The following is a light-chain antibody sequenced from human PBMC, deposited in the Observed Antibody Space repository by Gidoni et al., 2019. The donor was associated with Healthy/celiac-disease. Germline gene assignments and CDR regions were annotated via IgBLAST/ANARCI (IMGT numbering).Light chain of an antibody. Sequence: DIQMTQSPSSLSASVGDRVTITCRASQSISSYLNWYQQKPGKAPKLLIYAASSLQSGVPSRFSGSGSGTDFTLTISSLQPEDFATYSTPPLTFGGXTKVEIK. CDR1: QSISSY. CDR2: AAS. V-gene: IGKV1-39*01. CDR3: PPLT. J-gene: IGKJ4*01.